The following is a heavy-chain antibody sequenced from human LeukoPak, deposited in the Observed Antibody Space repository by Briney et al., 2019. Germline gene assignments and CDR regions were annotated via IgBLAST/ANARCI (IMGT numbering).Heavy chain of an antibody. J-gene: IGHJ4*02. Sequence: SETLSLTCTVSGGSISSYYWSWIRQPAGKGLEWIGRIYTSGSTNYNPSLKSRVTMSVDTSKNQFSLKLSSVTAADTAVYYCARERVSGRYDANFDYWGQGTLVTVSS. CDR2: IYTSGST. CDR3: ARERVSGRYDANFDY. CDR1: GGSISSYY. D-gene: IGHD1-26*01. V-gene: IGHV4-4*07.